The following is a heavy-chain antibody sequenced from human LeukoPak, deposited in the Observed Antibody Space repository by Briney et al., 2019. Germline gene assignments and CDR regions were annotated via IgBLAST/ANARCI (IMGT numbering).Heavy chain of an antibody. CDR1: GFTFSSYE. Sequence: PGGSLRLSCAASGFTFSSYEMNWVRQAPGKGLEWGSYISSSGSTIYYADSVKGRFTISRDNAKNSLYLQMNSLRAEDTAVYYCARAGYCSSTSCPSHYYYGMDVWGKGTTVTVSS. J-gene: IGHJ6*04. CDR2: ISSSGSTI. D-gene: IGHD2-2*01. V-gene: IGHV3-48*03. CDR3: ARAGYCSSTSCPSHYYYGMDV.